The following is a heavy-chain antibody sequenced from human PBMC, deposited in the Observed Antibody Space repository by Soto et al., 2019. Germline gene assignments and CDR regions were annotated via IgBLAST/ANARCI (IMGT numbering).Heavy chain of an antibody. CDR1: GYKFSSDW. CDR2: IYPGDSDT. D-gene: IGHD6-13*01. V-gene: IGHV5-51*01. J-gene: IGHJ1*01. Sequence: GESLKISCKGSGYKFSSDWIGWVRQMPGKSLEWMGIIYPGDSDTRYSPSFQGQVTISADNSISTAYLQWSSLKASDSAIYYCARVGATWYGYYHHWGKGNLVTVS. CDR3: ARVGATWYGYYHH.